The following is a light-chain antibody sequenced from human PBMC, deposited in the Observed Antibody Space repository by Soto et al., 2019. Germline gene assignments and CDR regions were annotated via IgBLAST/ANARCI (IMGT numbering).Light chain of an antibody. CDR1: TSDIGRYNY. J-gene: IGLJ3*02. CDR3: GSYTSATTWV. Sequence: QAVVTQPASVSGSPGQSITISCTGSTSDIGRYNYVSWYQQLPGKAPRLMIYEVTNRPSGVSNRFSGSKSGNTASLSISGLQTEDEADYYCGSYTSATTWVFGGGTKLTVL. V-gene: IGLV2-14*03. CDR2: EVT.